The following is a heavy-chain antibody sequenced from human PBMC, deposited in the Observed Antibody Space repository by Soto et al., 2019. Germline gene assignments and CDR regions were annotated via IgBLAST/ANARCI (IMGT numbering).Heavy chain of an antibody. J-gene: IGHJ4*02. CDR2: IGGSGGT. CDR3: AKGQGWSYYYDS. D-gene: IGHD2-15*01. Sequence: EVQLLESGGGLVQPGGSLRLSCAASGFTFSSYAMSWVRLAPGKGLEWVSSIGGSGGTYYADSVKGRFTISIDNSKNMLYLHLNSLRAEDTAMYYCAKGQGWSYYYDSWGQGTLVTVSS. V-gene: IGHV3-23*01. CDR1: GFTFSSYA.